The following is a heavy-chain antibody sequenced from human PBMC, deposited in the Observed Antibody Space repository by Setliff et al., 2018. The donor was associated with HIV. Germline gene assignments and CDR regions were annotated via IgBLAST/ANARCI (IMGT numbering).Heavy chain of an antibody. CDR2: MYYRWST. CDR3: ARQGSLCPDCYLDS. D-gene: IGHD2-21*01. Sequence: PSETLSLTCTVSGGSISSSGYYWGWIRPPQGKGLEWIGNMYYRWSTYYNPSLKRRTIISVDTSKNQYSLKLSSVTAADTAVYYCARQGSLCPDCYLDSWGQGTLVTVSS. J-gene: IGHJ4*02. CDR1: GGSISSSGYY. V-gene: IGHV4-39*01.